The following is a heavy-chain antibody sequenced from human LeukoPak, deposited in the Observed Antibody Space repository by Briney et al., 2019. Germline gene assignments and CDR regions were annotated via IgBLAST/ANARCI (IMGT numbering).Heavy chain of an antibody. D-gene: IGHD3-22*01. V-gene: IGHV4-59*01. CDR3: ARSGYYGTDFQH. Sequence: PSETLSLTCTVSGGSISSYYWSWIRQPPGKGLEWIGYIYYSGSTNYNPSLKSRVTISVDTSKNQFSLKLSSVTAADTAVYYCARSGYYGTDFQHWGQGTLVTVSS. J-gene: IGHJ1*01. CDR2: IYYSGST. CDR1: GGSISSYY.